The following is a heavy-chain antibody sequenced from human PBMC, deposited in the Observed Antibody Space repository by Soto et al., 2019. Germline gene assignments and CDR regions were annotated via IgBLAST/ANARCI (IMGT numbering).Heavy chain of an antibody. CDR2: ISHIGTG. CDR1: GDSISNYY. CDR3: ARDFRARDAFDL. D-gene: IGHD3-10*01. Sequence: NPSETLSLTCTASGDSISNYYWSWIRQPPGKALEWIGYISHIGTGKNNPSLKSRLTISVDPSKNQFSLKLTSVTAADTAVYYCARDFRARDAFDLWGQGTMVTVSS. V-gene: IGHV4-59*01. J-gene: IGHJ3*01.